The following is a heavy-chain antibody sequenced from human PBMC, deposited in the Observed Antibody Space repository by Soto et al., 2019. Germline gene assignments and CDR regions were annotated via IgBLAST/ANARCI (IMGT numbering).Heavy chain of an antibody. V-gene: IGHV1-18*01. J-gene: IGHJ4*02. D-gene: IGHD6-19*01. CDR1: GYTFTSYG. CDR3: ARDNGQWMVND. Sequence: QVQLVQSGAEVKKPGASVKVSCKTSGYTFTSYGISWVRQAPGQGLEWIGWISTYNGNTNHAQRLQGRVSMTTATTISTAYMELRSLRSDDTALYYCARDNGQWMVNDWCQGTLLTVSS. CDR2: ISTYNGNT.